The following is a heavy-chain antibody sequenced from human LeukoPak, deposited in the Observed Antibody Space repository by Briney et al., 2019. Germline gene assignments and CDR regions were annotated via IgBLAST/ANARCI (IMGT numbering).Heavy chain of an antibody. J-gene: IGHJ4*02. CDR2: ICPDGTVT. CDR1: GFSFSSNW. CDR3: VRDFRSADY. Sequence: PGGSLRLSCAASGFSFSSNWMHWVRQAPGKGLVWVSRICPDGTVTNYADSVKARFSISRDNARNTVYLQMNSLRAEDTAVYYCVRDFRSADYWGQGTLVTVSS. V-gene: IGHV3-74*01.